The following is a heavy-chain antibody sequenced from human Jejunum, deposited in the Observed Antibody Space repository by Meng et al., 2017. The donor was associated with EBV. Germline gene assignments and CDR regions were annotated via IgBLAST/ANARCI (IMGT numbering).Heavy chain of an antibody. CDR1: GGSINSKNW. Sequence: QVQLQESGPGLVQPSGXXXXXCTVSGGSINSKNWWHWVRQAPGKGLEWIGEIDHSGSTHYNPSLKSRVTISLGTSMNQFSLELTSPTAADTAVYYCARDSQYLARGYFDYWGQGALGTVSS. V-gene: IGHV4-4*02. CDR2: IDHSGST. CDR3: ARDSQYLARGYFDY. D-gene: IGHD2/OR15-2a*01. J-gene: IGHJ4*02.